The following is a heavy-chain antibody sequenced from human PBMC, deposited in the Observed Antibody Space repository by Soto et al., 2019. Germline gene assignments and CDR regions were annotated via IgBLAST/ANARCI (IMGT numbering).Heavy chain of an antibody. Sequence: SETLSLTCAVYGGPFSGYYWSWIRQPPGKGLEWIGEINHSGSTNYNPSLKSRVTISVDTSKNQFSLKLSSVTAADTAVYYCARAKIMTTVAANRANWFDPWGQGTLVTGSS. CDR1: GGPFSGYY. CDR3: ARAKIMTTVAANRANWFDP. D-gene: IGHD4-17*01. J-gene: IGHJ5*02. CDR2: INHSGST. V-gene: IGHV4-34*01.